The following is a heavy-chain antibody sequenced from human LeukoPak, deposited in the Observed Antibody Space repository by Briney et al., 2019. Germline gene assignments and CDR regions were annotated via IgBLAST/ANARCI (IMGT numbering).Heavy chain of an antibody. V-gene: IGHV5-51*01. D-gene: IGHD2-2*02. CDR3: ATSERSTTSCYKYSSFDY. CDR2: IYPGDSDT. Sequence: GESLKISCKGSGYSFTSYWIGWVRQMPGKGLEWMGIIYPGDSDTRYSPSFQGQVTISADKSISTAFLQWSSLKASDTAMYYCATSERSTTSCYKYSSFDYWGQGTLVTVSS. CDR1: GYSFTSYW. J-gene: IGHJ4*02.